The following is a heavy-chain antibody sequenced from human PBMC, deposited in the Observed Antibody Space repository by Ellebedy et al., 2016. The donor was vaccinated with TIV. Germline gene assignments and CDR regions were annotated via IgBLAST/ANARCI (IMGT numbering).Heavy chain of an antibody. CDR2: ISDTGGST. Sequence: GESLKISCAASGFIFSNYPMNWVRQAPGKGLEWVSGISDTGGSTYYADSVKGRFTISRDNSKNTLYLQMNSLRAEDTAVYFCGTVATTFDYWGQGTLVTVSS. J-gene: IGHJ4*02. CDR1: GFIFSNYP. V-gene: IGHV3-23*01. CDR3: GTVATTFDY. D-gene: IGHD5-24*01.